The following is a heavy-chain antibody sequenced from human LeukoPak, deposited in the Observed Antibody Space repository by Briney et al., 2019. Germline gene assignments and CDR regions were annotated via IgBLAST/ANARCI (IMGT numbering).Heavy chain of an antibody. V-gene: IGHV3-30*02. CDR3: ARGFLLMVRGYFDY. Sequence: GGSLRLSCAASGFTFSSYGMHWVRQAPGKGLEWVAFIRYDGSNKYYADSVKGRFTISRDNSKNTLYLQMNSLRAEDTAVYYCARGFLLMVRGYFDYWGQGTLVTVSS. CDR1: GFTFSSYG. CDR2: IRYDGSNK. D-gene: IGHD3-10*01. J-gene: IGHJ4*02.